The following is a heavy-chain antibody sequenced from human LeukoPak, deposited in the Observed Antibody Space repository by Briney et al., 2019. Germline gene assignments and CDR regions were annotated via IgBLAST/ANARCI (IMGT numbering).Heavy chain of an antibody. J-gene: IGHJ4*02. CDR2: IYYSGST. V-gene: IGHV4-61*01. CDR1: GGSVSSGSYY. D-gene: IGHD4-17*01. Sequence: SETLPLTCTVSGGSVSSGSYYWSWIRQPPGKGLEWIGYIYYSGSTNYNPSLKSRVTISVDTSKNQFSLKLSSVTAADTAVYYCATTDYGDYSFDYWGQGTLVTVSS. CDR3: ATTDYGDYSFDY.